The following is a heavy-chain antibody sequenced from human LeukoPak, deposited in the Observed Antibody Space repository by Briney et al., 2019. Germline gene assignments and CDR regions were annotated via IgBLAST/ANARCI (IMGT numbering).Heavy chain of an antibody. J-gene: IGHJ6*03. Sequence: SVKVSCKASGGTFSSYAISWVRKAPGQGLEWMGGIIPIFGTANYAQKFQGRVTITTDESTSLAYMELSSLRSEVTAVYYCARVGWAARPLDYYYYYYMDVWGKGTTVTVSS. CDR3: ARVGWAARPLDYYYYYYMDV. CDR1: GGTFSSYA. V-gene: IGHV1-69*05. CDR2: IIPIFGTA. D-gene: IGHD6-6*01.